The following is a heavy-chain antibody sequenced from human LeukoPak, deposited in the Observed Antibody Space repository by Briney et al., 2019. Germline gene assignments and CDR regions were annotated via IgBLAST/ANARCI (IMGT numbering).Heavy chain of an antibody. J-gene: IGHJ6*04. CDR1: GFNLTVYE. Sequence: GGSLRLSCAVSGFNLTVYEIIWVRQAPGKGLEWVSYIISTSKTIYYSDSVKGRFTISRDTAKNSLYLEMNSLRAEDTAVYYCATFVGTVSAGYTVPGGLLVWGKGTMVSVSS. CDR3: ATFVGTVSAGYTVPGGLLV. V-gene: IGHV3-48*03. D-gene: IGHD3-9*01. CDR2: IISTSKTI.